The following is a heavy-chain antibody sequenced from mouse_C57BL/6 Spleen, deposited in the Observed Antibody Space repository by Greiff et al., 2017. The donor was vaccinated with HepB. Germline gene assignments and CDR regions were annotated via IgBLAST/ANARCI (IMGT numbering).Heavy chain of an antibody. D-gene: IGHD1-1*01. CDR3: ARGGYYGSSYDWYFDV. J-gene: IGHJ1*03. Sequence: LQESGPELVKPGASVKISCKASGYSFTDYNMNWVKQSNGKSLEWIGVINPNYGTTSYNQKFKGKATLTVDQSSSTAYMQLNSLTSEDSAVYYCARGGYYGSSYDWYFDVWGTGTTVTVSS. CDR2: INPNYGTT. CDR1: GYSFTDYN. V-gene: IGHV1-39*01.